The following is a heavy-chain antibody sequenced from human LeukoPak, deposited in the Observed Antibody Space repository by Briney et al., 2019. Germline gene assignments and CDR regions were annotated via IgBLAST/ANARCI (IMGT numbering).Heavy chain of an antibody. Sequence: PGGSLRLSCAASGFTFSSYGMHRVRQAPGKGLEWVAVISYDGSNKYYADSVKGRFTISRDNSKNTLYLQMNSLRAEDTAVYYCAKGWGTSSDDYWGQGTLVTVSS. CDR1: GFTFSSYG. CDR3: AKGWGTSSDDY. V-gene: IGHV3-30*18. J-gene: IGHJ4*02. CDR2: ISYDGSNK. D-gene: IGHD2-2*01.